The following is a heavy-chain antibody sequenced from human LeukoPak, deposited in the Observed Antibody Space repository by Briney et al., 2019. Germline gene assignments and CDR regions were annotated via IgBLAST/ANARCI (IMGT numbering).Heavy chain of an antibody. J-gene: IGHJ1*01. CDR3: ASSDGKYFQH. Sequence: ASVKVSCKASGYTFTSYSISWVRQAPGQGLEWMGWSSTYNGNTNYAQKLQGRVTMTTDTYTSTAYMELRSLRSDDTAVYYCASSDGKYFQHWGQGTLVIVSS. D-gene: IGHD1-1*01. V-gene: IGHV1-18*01. CDR2: SSTYNGNT. CDR1: GYTFTSYS.